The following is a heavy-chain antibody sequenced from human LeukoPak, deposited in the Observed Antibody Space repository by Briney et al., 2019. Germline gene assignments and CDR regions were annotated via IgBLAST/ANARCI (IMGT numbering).Heavy chain of an antibody. CDR2: ISGSGYDT. CDR1: GFIFSSYA. CDR3: ARLGYCDSTSCQDVEV. V-gene: IGHV3-23*01. Sequence: GGSLRLSCAASGFIFSSYAMSWVRQAPGKGLEWVSGISGSGYDTYYADSVKGRVTISRDNSKNTLYLQMNRLRAEDTAVYYCARLGYCDSTSCQDVEVWGKGTTVTVSS. D-gene: IGHD2-2*01. J-gene: IGHJ6*04.